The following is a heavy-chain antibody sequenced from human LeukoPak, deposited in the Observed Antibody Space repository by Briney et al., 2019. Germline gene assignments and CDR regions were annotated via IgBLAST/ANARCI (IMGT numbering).Heavy chain of an antibody. CDR3: ARDRVSSGWPLTLDY. V-gene: IGHV1-46*01. J-gene: IGHJ4*02. CDR1: GYTFTSYC. CDR2: INPSGGST. Sequence: ASVKVSCKASGYTFTSYCMHWVRQAPGQGLEWMGIINPSGGSTSYAQKFQGRVTMTRDTSTSTVYMELSSLRSEDTAVYYCARDRVSSGWPLTLDYWGQGTLVTVSS. D-gene: IGHD6-19*01.